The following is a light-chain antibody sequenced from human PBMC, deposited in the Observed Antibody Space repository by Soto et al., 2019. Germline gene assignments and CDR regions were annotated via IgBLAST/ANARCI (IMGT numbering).Light chain of an antibody. Sequence: QSVLTQPPSVSGAPGQRVTISCTGSSSNIGAGYDVNWYQQLPGTAPKLLIYGNSNRPSGVPDRFSGSKSGPSASLAITGLQAEDEADYYCQSYDSSLSGGVFGGGTKLTVL. V-gene: IGLV1-40*01. CDR2: GNS. J-gene: IGLJ3*02. CDR3: QSYDSSLSGGV. CDR1: SSNIGAGYD.